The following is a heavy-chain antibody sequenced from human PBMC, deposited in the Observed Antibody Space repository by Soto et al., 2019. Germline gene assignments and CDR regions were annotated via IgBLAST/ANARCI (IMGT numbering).Heavy chain of an antibody. CDR1: GFTFNTYG. J-gene: IGHJ6*02. CDR2: ISYDGSNK. D-gene: IGHD3-10*01. CDR3: AKGPYYGSGTMDL. Sequence: GGSLRLSCVASGFTFNTYGMHWVRQAPGKGLEWVGVISYDGSNKYYADSVGGRFTISRDNSENTLFLQMNSVRPEDTAVYYCAKGPYYGSGTMDLWGQGTTVTVSS. V-gene: IGHV3-30*18.